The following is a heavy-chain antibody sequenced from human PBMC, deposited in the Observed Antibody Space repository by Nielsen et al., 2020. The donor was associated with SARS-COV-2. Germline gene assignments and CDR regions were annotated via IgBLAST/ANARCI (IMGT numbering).Heavy chain of an antibody. CDR1: GFTFGDYA. CDR3: TREPPKAARPGDYYYYGMDV. Sequence: GGSLRLSCTASGFTFGDYAMSWFRQAPGKGLEWVGFIRSKAYGGTTEYAASVKGRFTISRDDSKSIAYLQMNSLKTEDTAVYYCTREPPKAARPGDYYYYGMDVWGQGTTVTVSS. J-gene: IGHJ6*02. D-gene: IGHD6-13*01. V-gene: IGHV3-49*03. CDR2: IRSKAYGGTT.